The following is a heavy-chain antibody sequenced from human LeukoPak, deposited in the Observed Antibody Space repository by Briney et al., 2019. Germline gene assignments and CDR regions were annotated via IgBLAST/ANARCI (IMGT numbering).Heavy chain of an antibody. CDR1: GGSFSGYY. D-gene: IGHD2-2*01. Sequence: SETLSLTCAVYGGSFSGYYWSWIRQPPGKGLEWIGEINHSGSTNYNPSLKSRVTISVDTSKNQFSLKLSSATAADTAVYYCARGLLTEDIVVVPAALSYYYYYGMDVWGQGTTVTVSS. CDR3: ARGLLTEDIVVVPAALSYYYYYGMDV. V-gene: IGHV4-34*01. J-gene: IGHJ6*02. CDR2: INHSGST.